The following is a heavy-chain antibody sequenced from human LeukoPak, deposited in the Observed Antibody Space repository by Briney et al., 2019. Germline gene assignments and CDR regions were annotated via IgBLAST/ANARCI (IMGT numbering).Heavy chain of an antibody. CDR3: AREPRRSGTEIGAFDI. V-gene: IGHV4-34*01. Sequence: SETLSLTCAVYGGSFSGYYWSWIRQPPGKGLEWIGEINHSGSTNYNPSLKSRVTISVDKSKNQFSLKLSSVTAADTAVYYCAREPRRSGTEIGAFDIWGRGTMVTVSS. CDR1: GGSFSGYY. J-gene: IGHJ3*02. CDR2: INHSGST. D-gene: IGHD1-1*01.